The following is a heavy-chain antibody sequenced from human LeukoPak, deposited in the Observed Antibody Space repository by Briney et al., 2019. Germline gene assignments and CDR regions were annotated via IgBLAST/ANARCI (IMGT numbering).Heavy chain of an antibody. Sequence: SQTLSLTCAISGDSVSSNSAARNWIRQSPSRGLEWLGRTYYRSKWYNDYAVSVKSRITINPDTSKNQFSLQLNSVTPEDTAVYYCARDLQWLVPSTRYYYYYYYMDVWGKGTTVTVSS. J-gene: IGHJ6*03. D-gene: IGHD6-19*01. CDR2: TYYRSKWYN. CDR1: GDSVSSNSAA. V-gene: IGHV6-1*01. CDR3: ARDLQWLVPSTRYYYYYYYMDV.